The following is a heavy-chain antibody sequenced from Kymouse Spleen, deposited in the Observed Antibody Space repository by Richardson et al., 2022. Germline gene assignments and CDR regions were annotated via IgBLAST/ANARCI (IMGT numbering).Heavy chain of an antibody. D-gene: IGHD1-26*01. J-gene: IGHJ6*02. Sequence: QVQLQQWGAGLLKPSETLSLTCAVYGGSFSGYYWSWIRQPPGKGLEWIGEINHSGSTNYNPSLKSRVTISVDTSKNQFSLKLSSVTAADTAVYYCARGGGLSGSNGDYYYYGMDVWGQGTTVTVSS. V-gene: IGHV4-34*01. CDR2: INHSGST. CDR1: GGSFSGYY. CDR3: ARGGGLSGSNGDYYYYGMDV.